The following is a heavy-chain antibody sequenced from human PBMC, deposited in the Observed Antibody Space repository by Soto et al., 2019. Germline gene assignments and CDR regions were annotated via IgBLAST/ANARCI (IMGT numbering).Heavy chain of an antibody. V-gene: IGHV1-69*13. CDR2: IIPICGTA. CDR3: ARAGGYYDILTGYRALDY. J-gene: IGHJ4*02. CDR1: GGTFSSYA. Sequence: GASVKVSCKASGGTFSSYAISWVRQAPGQGLEWMGGIIPICGTANYAQKFQGRVTITADESTSTAYMELSSLRSEDTAVYYCARAGGYYDILTGYRALDYWGQGTLVTVSS. D-gene: IGHD3-9*01.